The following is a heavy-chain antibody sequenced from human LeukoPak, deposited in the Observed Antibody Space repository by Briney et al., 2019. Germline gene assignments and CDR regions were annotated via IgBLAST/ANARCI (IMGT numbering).Heavy chain of an antibody. CDR3: ASGGDGSAREWFDY. CDR2: TIPIFGTA. Sequence: GSSVNVSCKASGGTFSSYAISWVRQAPAQGLEWMEGTIPIFGTANYAQKFQGRVTITADKFTSTAYTELSRLRCEDTAVYSCASGGDGSAREWFDYWGQGTMVTVSS. J-gene: IGHJ4*02. D-gene: IGHD3-10*01. CDR1: GGTFSSYA. V-gene: IGHV1-69*06.